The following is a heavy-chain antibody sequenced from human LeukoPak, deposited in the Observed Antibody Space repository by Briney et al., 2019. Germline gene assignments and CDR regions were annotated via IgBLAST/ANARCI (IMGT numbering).Heavy chain of an antibody. CDR2: IYYSGST. Sequence: PSETLSLTCTVSGGSISSSSYYWGWIRQPPGKGLEWIGSIYYSGSTYYNPSLKSRVTISVDTSKNQFSLKLSSVTAADTAVYYCARCFAGYWVGFDYWGQGTLVTVSS. D-gene: IGHD3-9*01. J-gene: IGHJ4*02. V-gene: IGHV4-39*01. CDR1: GGSISSSSYY. CDR3: ARCFAGYWVGFDY.